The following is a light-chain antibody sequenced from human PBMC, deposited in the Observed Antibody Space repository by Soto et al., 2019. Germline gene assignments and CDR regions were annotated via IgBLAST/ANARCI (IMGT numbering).Light chain of an antibody. CDR1: SSDIGGYNY. Sequence: QSALTQPASVSGSPGQSITISCTGTSSDIGGYNYVSWYQQHPGKVPKLMIFEVSNRPSGVSYRFSGSKSGNTASLTISGLQAEDEADYYCSSYTGSNNFVFGTGTKLTVL. J-gene: IGLJ1*01. CDR2: EVS. V-gene: IGLV2-14*01. CDR3: SSYTGSNNFV.